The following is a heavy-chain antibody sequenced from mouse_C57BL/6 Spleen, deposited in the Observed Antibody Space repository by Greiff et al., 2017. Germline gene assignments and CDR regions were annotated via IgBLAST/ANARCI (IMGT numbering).Heavy chain of an antibody. V-gene: IGHV1-64*01. D-gene: IGHD2-5*01. CDR2: IHPNSGST. Sequence: QVQLQQPGAELVKPGASVKLSCKASGYTFTSYWMHWVKQRPGQGLEWIGMIHPNSGSTNYNEKFKSKATLTVDKSSSTAYMQLSSLTSEDSAVYDCARDSNYVGGAMDYWGQGTSVTVSS. CDR1: GYTFTSYW. J-gene: IGHJ4*01. CDR3: ARDSNYVGGAMDY.